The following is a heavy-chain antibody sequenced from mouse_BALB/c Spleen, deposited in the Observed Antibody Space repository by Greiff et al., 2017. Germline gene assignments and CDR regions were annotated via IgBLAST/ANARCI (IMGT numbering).Heavy chain of an antibody. D-gene: IGHD2-10*02. J-gene: IGHJ2*01. CDR2: ISNGGGST. Sequence: EVQGVESGGGLVQPGGSLKLSCAASGFTFSSYTMSWVRQTPEKRLEWVAYISNGGGSTYYPDTVKGRFTISRDNAKNTLYLQMSSLKSEDTAMYYCARQGYGNFYFDYWGQGTTLTVSS. V-gene: IGHV5-12-2*01. CDR1: GFTFSSYT. CDR3: ARQGYGNFYFDY.